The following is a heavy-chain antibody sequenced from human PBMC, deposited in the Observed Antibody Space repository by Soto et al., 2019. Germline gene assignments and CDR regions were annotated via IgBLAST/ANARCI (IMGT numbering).Heavy chain of an antibody. CDR1: GFTCTTVW. Sequence: GSLRLSCAASGFTCTTVWINWGRQAPGKGLEWVGRIKSKIDGGTTDFAAPVKGRFAISRDDSRNMVYFQMNSLEIEDTAVYYCTTDSHFTMKLVRFDYWGLGTLVTVSS. CDR3: TTDSHFTMKLVRFDY. CDR2: IKSKIDGGTT. V-gene: IGHV3-15*07. J-gene: IGHJ4*01. D-gene: IGHD3-22*01.